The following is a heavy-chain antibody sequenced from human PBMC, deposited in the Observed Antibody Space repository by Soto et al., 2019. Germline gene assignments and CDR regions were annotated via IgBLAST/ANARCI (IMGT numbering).Heavy chain of an antibody. CDR2: ISYDGSNK. CDR3: ARARVQNYDSSGLDY. J-gene: IGHJ4*02. Sequence: QVQLVESGGGVVQPGRSLRLSCAASGFTFSSYAMHWVRQAPGKGLEWVAVISYDGSNKYYADSVKGRFTISRDNSKNTLYLQMNSLRAEDTAVYYCARARVQNYDSSGLDYWGQGTLVTVSS. D-gene: IGHD3-22*01. V-gene: IGHV3-30-3*01. CDR1: GFTFSSYA.